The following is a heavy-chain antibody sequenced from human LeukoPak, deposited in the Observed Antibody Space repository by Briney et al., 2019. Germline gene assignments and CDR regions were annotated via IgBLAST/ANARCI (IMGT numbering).Heavy chain of an antibody. V-gene: IGHV1-69*05. CDR3: ASGGRPSVARMELETYAFDI. CDR1: GCTFSSYA. CDR2: IIAIFGTA. Sequence: SVKVSCKASGCTFSSYAISWVRQAPGQGLEWMGGIIAIFGTANYAQKFQGRVTMTTDESTSTAYMELSSLRSDDTAVYDCASGGRPSVARMELETYAFDIWGQGTMVTVSS. J-gene: IGHJ3*02. D-gene: IGHD1-7*01.